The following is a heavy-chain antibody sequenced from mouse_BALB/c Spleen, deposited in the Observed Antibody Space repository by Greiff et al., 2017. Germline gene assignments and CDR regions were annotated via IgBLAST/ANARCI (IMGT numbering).Heavy chain of an antibody. CDR1: GFTFSSYA. V-gene: IGHV5-6-5*01. CDR2: ISSGGST. CDR3: ARWAYYYGSSYAMDY. D-gene: IGHD1-1*01. J-gene: IGHJ4*01. Sequence: EVKLVESGGGLVKPGGSLKLSCAASGFTFSSYAMSWVRQTPEKRLEWVASISSGGSTYYPDSVKGRFTISRDNARNILYLQMSSLRSEDTAMYYCARWAYYYGSSYAMDYWGQGTSVTVSS.